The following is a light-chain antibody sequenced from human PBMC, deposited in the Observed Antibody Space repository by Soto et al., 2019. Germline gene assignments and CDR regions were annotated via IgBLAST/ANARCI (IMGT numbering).Light chain of an antibody. V-gene: IGLV2-8*01. CDR3: SSYAGSDLV. CDR1: SSDVGGYNY. J-gene: IGLJ2*01. Sequence: QSALTQTPSASGSPGQSVTISCTGTSSDVGGYNYVSWYQQHPGKAPKLMIYEVSKRPSGVPDRFSGSKSGNTASLTVSGLQAEDEADYYCSSYAGSDLVFGGGTKVTVL. CDR2: EVS.